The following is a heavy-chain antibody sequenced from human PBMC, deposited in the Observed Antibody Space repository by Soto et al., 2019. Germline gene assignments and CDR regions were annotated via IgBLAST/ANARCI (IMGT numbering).Heavy chain of an antibody. CDR1: GDSISTYY. CDR2: IYYTGST. CDR3: ARGRYDVLPGYYPWSYHYYMDV. V-gene: IGHV4-59*01. Sequence: SETLSLTCTVSGDSISTYYWSWVRQPPGKGPEWIGYIYYTGSTNYNSSLKSRVTISVDTSKNQFSLKLSSVTAADTAVYYCARGRYDVLPGYYPWSYHYYMDVWGKGTTVTVSS. D-gene: IGHD3-9*01. J-gene: IGHJ6*03.